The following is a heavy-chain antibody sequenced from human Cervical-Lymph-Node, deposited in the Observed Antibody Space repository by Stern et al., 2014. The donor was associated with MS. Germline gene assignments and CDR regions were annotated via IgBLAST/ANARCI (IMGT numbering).Heavy chain of an antibody. CDR3: ARALRNAYTWFDP. Sequence: QVQLQESGPGLVKPSETLSLTCTVSGGSIYNYYWTWIRQPPGKGLEWIGHIDYSGSTNYNPSLESRVTMSVDSSKNEFSLILTSVTAADTAVYYCARALRNAYTWFDPWGQGTLVTVSS. D-gene: IGHD2-2*01. CDR1: GGSIYNYY. J-gene: IGHJ5*01. V-gene: IGHV4-59*01. CDR2: IDYSGST.